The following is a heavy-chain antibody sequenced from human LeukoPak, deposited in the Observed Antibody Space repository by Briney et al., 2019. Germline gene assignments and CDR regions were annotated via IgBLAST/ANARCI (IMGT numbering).Heavy chain of an antibody. Sequence: ASVKVSCKVSGYTLTELSMHWVRQAPGQGLEWMGWINTNTGNPTYGQGFTGRFVLSLDTSVTTAYLHISSLKAEDTAVYYCARVRASYSGYDYWGQGTLVTVSS. J-gene: IGHJ4*02. CDR2: INTNTGNP. D-gene: IGHD5-12*01. CDR1: GYTLTELS. CDR3: ARVRASYSGYDY. V-gene: IGHV7-4-1*02.